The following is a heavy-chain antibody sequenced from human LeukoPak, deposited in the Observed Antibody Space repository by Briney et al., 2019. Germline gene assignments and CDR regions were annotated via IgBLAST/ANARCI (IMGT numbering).Heavy chain of an antibody. D-gene: IGHD3-10*01. CDR2: VSSTGTTI. V-gene: IGHV3-11*01. J-gene: IGHJ3*01. Sequence: GGSLRLSCAASVFISRDHYASWLPEAPGKGLKWLASVSSTGTTISYADSVKGRFTISRDHAKNSLFLQMTSLRCEDTALYYCARARFGETDDAYLWGQGTMVTVSS. CDR1: VFISRDHY. CDR3: ARARFGETDDAYL.